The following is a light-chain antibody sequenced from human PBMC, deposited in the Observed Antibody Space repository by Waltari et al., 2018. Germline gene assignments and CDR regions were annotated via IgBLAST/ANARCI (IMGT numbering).Light chain of an antibody. CDR2: VNSDGSH. J-gene: IGLJ3*02. CDR3: QTGGHGTWV. CDR1: SGHSSNV. Sequence: QLVLTQSPSASASLGASVKLTCTLSSGHSSNVIAWLQQRPEKGPRYLMKVNSDGSHSKGDKIPGRFSGSSSGTEHYLTIPILQSEDEADYYCQTGGHGTWVFGGGTKLTVL. V-gene: IGLV4-69*01.